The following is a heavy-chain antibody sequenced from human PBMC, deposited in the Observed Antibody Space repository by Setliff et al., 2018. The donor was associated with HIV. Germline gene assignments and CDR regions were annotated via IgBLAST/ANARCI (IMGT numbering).Heavy chain of an antibody. V-gene: IGHV4-39*01. Sequence: PSETLSLTCTVSGDSITSGNFYWGWIRQAPGKGLEWIGNILDGRVTFFNPSLRGRVTISVDASKNQVSLNLRSVTAADSAVYHCARPHSGRGGGAYFDPWGQGILVTVSS. J-gene: IGHJ5*02. CDR3: ARPHSGRGGGAYFDP. CDR2: ILDGRVT. D-gene: IGHD6-19*01. CDR1: GDSITSGNFY.